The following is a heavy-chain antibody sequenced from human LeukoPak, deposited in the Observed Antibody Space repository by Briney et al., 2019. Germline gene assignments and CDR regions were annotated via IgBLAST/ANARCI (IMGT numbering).Heavy chain of an antibody. Sequence: PGGSLRLSCTASGFTFGNYAMSWFRQAPGKGLEWVGFIRSKAYGGTTEYAASVKGRFTISRDDSKTIAYLQMNSLKTKDTAVFYCTRALSGWWDFDYWGQGTLVTVSS. CDR2: IRSKAYGGTT. J-gene: IGHJ4*02. CDR3: TRALSGWWDFDY. D-gene: IGHD6-19*01. V-gene: IGHV3-49*03. CDR1: GFTFGNYA.